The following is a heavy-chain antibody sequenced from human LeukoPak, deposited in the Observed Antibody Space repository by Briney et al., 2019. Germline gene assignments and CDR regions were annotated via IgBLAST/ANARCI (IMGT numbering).Heavy chain of an antibody. CDR3: RGSSWYLDAFDI. D-gene: IGHD6-13*01. J-gene: IGHJ3*02. Sequence: PGGSLRLSCAASGFTFSSYGMHWVRQAPGKGLEWVAVISYDGSNKYYADSVKGRFTISRDNSKNTLYLQMNSLRAEDTAVYYCRGSSWYLDAFDIWGQGTMVTVSS. V-gene: IGHV3-30*03. CDR2: ISYDGSNK. CDR1: GFTFSSYG.